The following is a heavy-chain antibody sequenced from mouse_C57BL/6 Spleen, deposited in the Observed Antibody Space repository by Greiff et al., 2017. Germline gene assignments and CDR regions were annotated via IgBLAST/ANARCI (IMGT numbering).Heavy chain of an antibody. CDR3: ARWCHSNWERFAY. V-gene: IGHV1-69*01. D-gene: IGHD4-1*02. Sequence: VQLQQPGAELVMPGASVKLSCKASGYTFTSYWMHWVKQRPGQGLEWIGEIDPSDSYTNYNQKFKGESTLTVDKSSSTAYMQLSSLTSEDSAVYYCARWCHSNWERFAYWGQGTLVTVSA. CDR1: GYTFTSYW. J-gene: IGHJ3*01. CDR2: IDPSDSYT.